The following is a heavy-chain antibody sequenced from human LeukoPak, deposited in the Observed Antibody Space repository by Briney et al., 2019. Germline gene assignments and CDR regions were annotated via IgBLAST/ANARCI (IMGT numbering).Heavy chain of an antibody. J-gene: IGHJ4*02. CDR2: IYSGGST. D-gene: IGHD6-19*01. CDR1: GFTVSSNY. Sequence: EGSLRLSCAASGFTVSSNYMSWVRQAPGKGLEWVSVIYSGGSTYYADSVKGRFTISRDNSKNTLYLQMNSLRAEDTAVYYCAKDLGSSGWYIDYWGQGTLVTVSS. CDR3: AKDLGSSGWYIDY. V-gene: IGHV3-53*01.